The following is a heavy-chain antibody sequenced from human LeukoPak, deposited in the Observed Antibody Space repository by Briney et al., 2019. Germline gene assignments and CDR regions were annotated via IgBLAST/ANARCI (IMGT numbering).Heavy chain of an antibody. CDR3: ARDMGPYCTNGVCYYLDY. J-gene: IGHJ4*02. D-gene: IGHD2-8*01. CDR1: GFTFSSYA. CDR2: INPSGGST. Sequence: GGSLRLSCAASGFTFSSYAMHWVRQAPGQGLEWMGIINPSGGSTSYAQKFQGRVTMTRDTSTSTVYMELSSLRSEDTAVYYCARDMGPYCTNGVCYYLDYWGQGTLSPSPQ. V-gene: IGHV1-46*01.